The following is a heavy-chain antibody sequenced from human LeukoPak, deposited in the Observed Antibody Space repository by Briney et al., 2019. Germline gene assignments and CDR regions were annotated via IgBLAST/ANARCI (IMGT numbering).Heavy chain of an antibody. J-gene: IGHJ4*02. CDR3: ARDSSGWYGRFDY. CDR2: ISSSNTYI. V-gene: IGHV3-21*01. CDR1: GFTFSSYS. D-gene: IGHD6-19*01. Sequence: GGSLRLSCAASGFTFSSYSLNWVRQAPGKRLEWVSSISSSNTYIYHADSVKGRFTFSRDNAKNSLYLQMNSLRAEDTAVYYCARDSSGWYGRFDYWGQGTLVTVSS.